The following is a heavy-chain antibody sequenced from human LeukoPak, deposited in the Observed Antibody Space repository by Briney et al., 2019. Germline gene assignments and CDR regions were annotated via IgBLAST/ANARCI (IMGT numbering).Heavy chain of an antibody. CDR2: IYYSGST. CDR1: GGSISSYY. CDR3: ARVMGGYSYGSLDY. J-gene: IGHJ4*02. Sequence: SSETLSLTCTVSGGSISSYYWSWIRQPPGKGLEWIGYIYYSGSTNYNPSLKSRVTISVDTSKNQFSLKLSSVTAADTAVYYCARVMGGYSYGSLDYWGQGTLVTVSS. V-gene: IGHV4-59*01. D-gene: IGHD5-18*01.